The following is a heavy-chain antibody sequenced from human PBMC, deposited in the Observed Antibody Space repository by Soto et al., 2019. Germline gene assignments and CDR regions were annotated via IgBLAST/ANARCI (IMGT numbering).Heavy chain of an antibody. CDR3: AIANGTYFPLN. J-gene: IGHJ4*02. CDR1: GFIFSSYS. Sequence: EVQLVESGGGLGQPGGSLRLSCEAAGFIFSSYSMNWLRQTPDKRLEWVAHISSSSGTRNYADSVKGRFTISRDNSKNSRYLQMDSLRDEDTAVYYCAIANGTYFPLNWGQGTRVAVSS. D-gene: IGHD1-26*01. CDR2: ISSSSGTR. V-gene: IGHV3-48*02.